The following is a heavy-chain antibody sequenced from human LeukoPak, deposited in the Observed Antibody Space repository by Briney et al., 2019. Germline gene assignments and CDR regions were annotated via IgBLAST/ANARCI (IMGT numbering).Heavy chain of an antibody. V-gene: IGHV3-30-3*01. CDR2: MSYDGSNK. CDR1: GFTFSSYA. Sequence: GGSLRLSCAASGFTFSSYAMHWVRQAPGKGLEWVAVMSYDGSNKYYADSVKGRFTISRDNSKNTLYLQMNSLRAEDTAVYYCAREAVGYCSSTSCSNWFDPWGQGTLVTVSP. J-gene: IGHJ5*02. D-gene: IGHD2-2*01. CDR3: AREAVGYCSSTSCSNWFDP.